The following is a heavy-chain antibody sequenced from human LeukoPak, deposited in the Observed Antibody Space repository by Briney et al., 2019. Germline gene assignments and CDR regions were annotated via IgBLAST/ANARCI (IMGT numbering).Heavy chain of an antibody. Sequence: SETLSHTCAVYGGSFSGYYWSWIRQPPGKGLEWIGEINHSGSTNYNPSLKSRVTISVDTSKNQFSLKLSSVTAADTAVYYCARAAWPYYDFWSGHNWFDPWGQGTLVTAS. CDR2: INHSGST. CDR1: GGSFSGYY. V-gene: IGHV4-34*01. J-gene: IGHJ5*02. CDR3: ARAAWPYYDFWSGHNWFDP. D-gene: IGHD3-3*01.